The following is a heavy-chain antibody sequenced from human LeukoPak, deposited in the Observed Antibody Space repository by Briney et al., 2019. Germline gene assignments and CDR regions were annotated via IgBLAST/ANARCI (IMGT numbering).Heavy chain of an antibody. V-gene: IGHV4-59*08. Sequence: SGTLSLTCTVSGGSISSYYWSWIRQPPGKGLEWIGYIYYSGSTNYNPSLKSRVTISVDTSKNQFSLKLSSVTAADTAVYYCARQGDWLFFDYWGQGTLVTVSS. CDR3: ARQGDWLFFDY. CDR1: GGSISSYY. CDR2: IYYSGST. D-gene: IGHD3-9*01. J-gene: IGHJ4*02.